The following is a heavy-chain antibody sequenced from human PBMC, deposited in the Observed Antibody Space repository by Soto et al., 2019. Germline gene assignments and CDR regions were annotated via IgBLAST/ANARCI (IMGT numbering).Heavy chain of an antibody. V-gene: IGHV1-69*01. D-gene: IGHD3-22*01. CDR2: IIPLFGTA. CDR1: GGTFSTYA. CDR3: ARGVHYDSSGYPQGYGMDV. J-gene: IGHJ6*02. Sequence: QVQLVQSGAEVKKPGSSVKVSCKASGGTFSTYAIDWVRQAPGQGLEWMGGIIPLFGTAKYAQNFQGRITITADESTNTAYMELRSLRSQDTAVYYCARGVHYDSSGYPQGYGMDVWGQGTTVTVSS.